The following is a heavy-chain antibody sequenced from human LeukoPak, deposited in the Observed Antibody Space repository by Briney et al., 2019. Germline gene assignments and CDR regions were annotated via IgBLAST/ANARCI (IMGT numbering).Heavy chain of an antibody. Sequence: GASVKVSCKVSGYTLTELSMHWVRQAPGKGLEWMGGFDPEDGETIYAQYFQGRVTMTEDTSTDTAYMELSSLRSEDTAVYYCSTRSPLTTPTTYRPNAMVVWGQGTTVTASS. J-gene: IGHJ6*01. CDR1: GYTLTELS. V-gene: IGHV1-24*01. CDR3: STRSPLTTPTTYRPNAMVV. D-gene: IGHD4-11*01. CDR2: FDPEDGET.